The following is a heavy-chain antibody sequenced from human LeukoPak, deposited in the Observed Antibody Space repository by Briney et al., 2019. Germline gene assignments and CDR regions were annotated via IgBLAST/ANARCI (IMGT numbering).Heavy chain of an antibody. CDR1: GDSISSGDYY. CDR3: ARVDGPLDI. Sequence: SETLSLTCTVSGDSISSGDYYWSWMRQPPGKGLEWIAYIYHTGSTYYNPSLRSRVIISVDTSKNQFSLKLSSMTAADMAVYYCARVDGPLDIWGQGTMVTVSS. D-gene: IGHD5-24*01. CDR2: IYHTGST. V-gene: IGHV4-30-4*08. J-gene: IGHJ3*02.